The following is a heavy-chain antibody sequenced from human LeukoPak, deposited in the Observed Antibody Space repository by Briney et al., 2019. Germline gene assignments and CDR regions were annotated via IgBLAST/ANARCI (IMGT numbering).Heavy chain of an antibody. Sequence: SETLSLTCAVYGGSFSGYYWSWIRQPPGKGLEWIGEINHSGSTNYNPSLKSRVTRSVDTSKNQFSLKLSSVTAADTAVYYCARAVFETTDAFDIWGQGTMVTVSS. J-gene: IGHJ3*02. CDR3: ARAVFETTDAFDI. CDR2: INHSGST. V-gene: IGHV4-34*01. CDR1: GGSFSGYY. D-gene: IGHD1-14*01.